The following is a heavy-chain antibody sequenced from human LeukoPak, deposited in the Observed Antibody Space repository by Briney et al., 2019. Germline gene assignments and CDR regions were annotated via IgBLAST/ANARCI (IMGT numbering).Heavy chain of an antibody. D-gene: IGHD3-22*01. J-gene: IGHJ4*02. V-gene: IGHV3-21*04. CDR3: ARDTYYYDSSGYSIDY. CDR1: GFAFSSYS. Sequence: SGRSLRLSCAASGFAFSSYSMNWVRQAPGKGLEWVSSISSSSYIYYADSVKGRFTISRDNAKNSLYLQMNSLRAEDTAVYYCARDTYYYDSSGYSIDYWGQGTLVTVSS. CDR2: ISSSSYI.